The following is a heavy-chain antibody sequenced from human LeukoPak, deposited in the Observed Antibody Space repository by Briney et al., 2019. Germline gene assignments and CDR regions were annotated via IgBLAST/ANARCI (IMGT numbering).Heavy chain of an antibody. CDR2: IKQDGSER. D-gene: IGHD3-3*01. CDR3: ARENWAPYD. V-gene: IGHV3-7*01. CDR1: GFTFTKYW. J-gene: IGHJ4*02. Sequence: GGPLRLSCAASGFTFTKYWMNWVRQAPGKGLEWVANIKQDGSERNYVDTVKGRFIISRDNAKNLLYLQMNSLRAEDTAVYYCARENWAPYDRGQGTLVTVSS.